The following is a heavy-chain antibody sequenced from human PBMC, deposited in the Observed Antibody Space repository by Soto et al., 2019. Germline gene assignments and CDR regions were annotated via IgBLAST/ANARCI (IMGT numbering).Heavy chain of an antibody. V-gene: IGHV4-59*08. Sequence: QVQLQESGPGLVKPSETLSLSCTVSGGSISSYHWSWIRQTPGKGLEWIGYVHYSWGSNYNPSLKGRVAISLDTSKSQFSLKLTSVTATDTAVYYCARQGFGALHGLVDVLGQGTTVTVSS. CDR1: GGSISSYH. CDR2: VHYSWGS. D-gene: IGHD3-10*01. CDR3: ARQGFGALHGLVDV. J-gene: IGHJ6*01.